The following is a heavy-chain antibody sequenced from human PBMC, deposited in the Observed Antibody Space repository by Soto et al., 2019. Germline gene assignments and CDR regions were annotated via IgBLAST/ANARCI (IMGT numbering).Heavy chain of an antibody. D-gene: IGHD1-1*01. CDR2: IIPIFGTA. J-gene: IGHJ4*02. CDR3: ARNIRQLELTPLIGY. V-gene: IGHV1-69*13. CDR1: GGTFSSYA. Sequence: SVKVSCKASGGTFSSYAISWVRQAPGQGLEWMGGIIPIFGTANYAQKFQGRVTITADESTSTAYMELSSLRSEDTAVYYCARNIRQLELTPLIGYWGQGTLVTVSS.